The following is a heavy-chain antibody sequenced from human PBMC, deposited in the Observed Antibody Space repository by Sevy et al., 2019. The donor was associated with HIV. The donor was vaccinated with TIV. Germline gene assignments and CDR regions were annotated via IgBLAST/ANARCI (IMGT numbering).Heavy chain of an antibody. CDR1: GFTFSSYD. D-gene: IGHD6-19*01. CDR2: IGTAGDT. Sequence: GGSLRLSCAASGFTFSSYDMHRVRQATGKGLEWVSAIGTAGDTYYPGSVKGRFTISRENAKNSLYLQMNSLRVGDTAVYYCARAYSSGWYDYWGQGTLVTVSS. CDR3: ARAYSSGWYDY. J-gene: IGHJ4*02. V-gene: IGHV3-13*01.